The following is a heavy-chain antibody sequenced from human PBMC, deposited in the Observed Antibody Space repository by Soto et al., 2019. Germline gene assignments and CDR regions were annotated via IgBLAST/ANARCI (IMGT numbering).Heavy chain of an antibody. CDR1: GFTFSSYA. J-gene: IGHJ3*02. CDR2: IGTAGDT. D-gene: IGHD6-13*01. Sequence: EVQLVESGGGLVQPGGSLRLSCAASGFTFSSYAMHWVRQATGKGLEWVSAIGTAGDTYYPGSVKGRFTISRENAKNSLYLQMNSLRAGDTAVYYCARESAAAGNDAFDIWGQGTMVTVSS. CDR3: ARESAAAGNDAFDI. V-gene: IGHV3-13*04.